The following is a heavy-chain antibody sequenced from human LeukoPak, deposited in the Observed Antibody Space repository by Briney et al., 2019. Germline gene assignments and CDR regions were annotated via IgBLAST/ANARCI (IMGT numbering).Heavy chain of an antibody. V-gene: IGHV3-9*01. J-gene: IGHJ3*02. Sequence: PGGSLRLSCAASGFTFDDYAMHWVRQAPGKGLEWVSGINWNSDSIDYADSVKGRFTISRDNAKNSLYLQINSLRAEDTALYYCAKDGSQESGTQAFDIWGQGTMVTVSS. CDR3: AKDGSQESGTQAFDI. CDR2: INWNSDSI. CDR1: GFTFDDYA. D-gene: IGHD1-1*01.